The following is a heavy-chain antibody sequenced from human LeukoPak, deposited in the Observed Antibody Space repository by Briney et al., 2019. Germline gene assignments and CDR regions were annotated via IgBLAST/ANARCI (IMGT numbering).Heavy chain of an antibody. CDR3: ARENYFYGD. J-gene: IGHJ4*02. D-gene: IGHD3-10*01. CDR2: IYASGST. CDR1: YDSISSGAYY. Sequence: TLSLTCTVSYDSISSGAYYWTWIRQPAGRGLEWIGRIYASGSTNYNPSLKSRVTISIDTSKNQFSLKLSSVTAADTAVYYCARENYFYGDWGQGTLVTVSS. V-gene: IGHV4-61*02.